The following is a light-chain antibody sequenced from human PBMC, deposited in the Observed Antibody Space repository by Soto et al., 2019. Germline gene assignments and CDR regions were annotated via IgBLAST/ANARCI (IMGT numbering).Light chain of an antibody. CDR1: HSVSGN. V-gene: IGKV3D-15*01. J-gene: IGKJ5*01. Sequence: EKVMTQSPATLSVSPGERATLSCRASHSVSGNLAWYQQKPGQAPRLLIYGASTRATGIPVRFSGSGSGTEFSLTINSLQSEDFAVYYCHQYNNWPLTFGQGTRLEIK. CDR2: GAS. CDR3: HQYNNWPLT.